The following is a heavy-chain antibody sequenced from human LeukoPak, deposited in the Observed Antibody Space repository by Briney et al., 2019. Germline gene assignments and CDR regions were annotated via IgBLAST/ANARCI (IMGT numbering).Heavy chain of an antibody. D-gene: IGHD1-26*01. V-gene: IGHV4-59*01. J-gene: IGHJ3*02. CDR1: GGSISSYY. CDR3: AKAPVVYDQGAFDI. CDR2: IYYSGST. Sequence: SETLSLTCTVSGGSISSYYWSWIRQPPGKGLEWIGYIYYSGSTNYNPSLNSRVIISVDTSKNQFSLKLSSVTAADTAVYYCAKAPVVYDQGAFDIWGQGTMVTVSS.